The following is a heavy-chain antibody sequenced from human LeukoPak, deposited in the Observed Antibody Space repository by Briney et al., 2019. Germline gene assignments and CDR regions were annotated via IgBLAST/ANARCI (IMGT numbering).Heavy chain of an antibody. J-gene: IGHJ4*02. CDR2: IKQDGSEK. CDR3: ARDSRVLRYFDWSSPVDY. Sequence: GGSLRLSCAASGFPFSNYWMSLVRQAPGKGLEWVANIKQDGSEKYYVDSVKGRFTISRDNAKNSLYLQMNSLRAEDTAVYYCARDSRVLRYFDWSSPVDYWGQGTLVTVSS. CDR1: GFPFSNYW. D-gene: IGHD3-9*01. V-gene: IGHV3-7*03.